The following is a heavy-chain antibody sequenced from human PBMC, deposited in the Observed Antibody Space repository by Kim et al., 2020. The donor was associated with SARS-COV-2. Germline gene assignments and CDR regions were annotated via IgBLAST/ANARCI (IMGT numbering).Heavy chain of an antibody. CDR3: ARPPRSGSRYWYFDL. CDR2: INPSGGST. V-gene: IGHV1-46*01. D-gene: IGHD3-10*01. Sequence: ASVKVSCKASGYTFTSYYMHWVRQAPGQGLEWMGIINPSGGSTSYAQKFQGRVTMTRDTSTSTVYMELSSLRSEDTAVYYCARPPRSGSRYWYFDLWGRGTLVTVSS. J-gene: IGHJ2*01. CDR1: GYTFTSYY.